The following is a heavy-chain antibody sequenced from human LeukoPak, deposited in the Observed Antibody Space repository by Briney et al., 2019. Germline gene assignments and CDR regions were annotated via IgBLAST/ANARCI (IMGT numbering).Heavy chain of an antibody. Sequence: GGSLRLSCAASGFTVSSNYMSWVRQAPGKGLEWVSVIYSGGSTYYADSVKGRFTISRDNSKNTLYLQMNSLRAEDTAVYYCARDYYYDSSGYITAFDIWGQGTMVTVSS. V-gene: IGHV3-66*02. CDR3: ARDYYYDSSGYITAFDI. J-gene: IGHJ3*02. CDR1: GFTVSSNY. D-gene: IGHD3-22*01. CDR2: IYSGGST.